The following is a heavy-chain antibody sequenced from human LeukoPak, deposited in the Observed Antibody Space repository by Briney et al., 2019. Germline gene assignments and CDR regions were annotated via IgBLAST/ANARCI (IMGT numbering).Heavy chain of an antibody. V-gene: IGHV1-46*01. CDR2: INPSGGST. CDR3: ARAAVVPAAISFGDY. D-gene: IGHD2-2*02. CDR1: GYTFTSYY. Sequence: ASVKVSCKASGYTFTSYYMHWVRQAPGQGLEWMGIINPSGGSTSCAQKFQGRVTMTRDTSTSTVYMELSSLRSEDTAVYYCARAAVVPAAISFGDYWGQGTLVTVSS. J-gene: IGHJ4*02.